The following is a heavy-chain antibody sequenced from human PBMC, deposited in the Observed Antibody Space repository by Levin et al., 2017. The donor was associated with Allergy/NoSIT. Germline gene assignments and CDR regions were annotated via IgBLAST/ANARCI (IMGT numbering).Heavy chain of an antibody. V-gene: IGHV3-30*18. J-gene: IGHJ5*02. CDR3: AKDRGGYYGSGSYSRGWFDP. CDR2: ISYDGSNK. CDR1: GFTFSSYG. D-gene: IGHD3-10*01. Sequence: GGSLRLSCAASGFTFSSYGMHWVRQAPGKGLEWVAVISYDGSNKYYADSVKGRFTISRDNSKNTLYLQMNSLRAEDTAVYYCAKDRGGYYGSGSYSRGWFDPWGQGTLVTVSS.